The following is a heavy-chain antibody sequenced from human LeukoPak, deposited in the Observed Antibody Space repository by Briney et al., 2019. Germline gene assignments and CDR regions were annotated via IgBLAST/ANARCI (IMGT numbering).Heavy chain of an antibody. Sequence: SDTLSLTCTVSGRSINNSSYYWGWTRQPPGKGLQWIGSVYHSGPTFYHPSLKSRVTISVDTSKNQLSLKLSSVTAADTAVYYCARVSYSSSWYCLYRDVWGKETRVTVFS. V-gene: IGHV4-39*07. D-gene: IGHD6-13*01. CDR3: ARVSYSSSWYCLYRDV. CDR2: VYHSGPT. J-gene: IGHJ6*03. CDR1: GRSINNSSYY.